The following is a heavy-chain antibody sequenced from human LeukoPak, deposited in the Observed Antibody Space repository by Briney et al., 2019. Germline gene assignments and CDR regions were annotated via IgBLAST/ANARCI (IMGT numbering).Heavy chain of an antibody. Sequence: QPGGSLRLSCEASGFTFSSYDMSWVRQAPGKGLEWVSGISSSGASTHYADSVKGRFTISRDKSKNTLFLQMNSLRAEDTAIYYCARASGWPYYFDYWGQGTLVTVSS. CDR3: ARASGWPYYFDY. J-gene: IGHJ4*02. CDR2: ISSSGAST. D-gene: IGHD6-19*01. V-gene: IGHV3-23*01. CDR1: GFTFSSYD.